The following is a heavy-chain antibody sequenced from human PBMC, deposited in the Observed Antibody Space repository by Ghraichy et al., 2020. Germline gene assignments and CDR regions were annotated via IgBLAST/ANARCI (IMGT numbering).Heavy chain of an antibody. Sequence: TLSLTCTVSGGSISSGGYYWSWIRQHPGKGLEWIGYIYYSGSTYYNPSLKSRVTISVDTSKNQFSLKLSSVTAADTAVYYCARDLRTTVTTWWFDPWGQGTLVTVSS. V-gene: IGHV4-31*03. CDR2: IYYSGST. J-gene: IGHJ5*02. CDR1: GGSISSGGYY. CDR3: ARDLRTTVTTWWFDP. D-gene: IGHD4-17*01.